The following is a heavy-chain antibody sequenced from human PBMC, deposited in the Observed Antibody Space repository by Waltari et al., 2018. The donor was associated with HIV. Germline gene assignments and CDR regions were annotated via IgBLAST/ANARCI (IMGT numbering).Heavy chain of an antibody. Sequence: QLQLQESGPGLVKPSETLSLTCTVSSGPISSRSYYWGRIRQRPGKGLGWIGSIYYSGSTDYSPSLKSRVTISVDTANNQFSLKLSSVTTADTAVYYGARHGDSSGYYYPYYYGMDVWGQGTTVTVSS. CDR2: IYYSGST. J-gene: IGHJ6*02. V-gene: IGHV4-39*01. CDR1: SGPISSRSYY. CDR3: ARHGDSSGYYYPYYYGMDV. D-gene: IGHD3-22*01.